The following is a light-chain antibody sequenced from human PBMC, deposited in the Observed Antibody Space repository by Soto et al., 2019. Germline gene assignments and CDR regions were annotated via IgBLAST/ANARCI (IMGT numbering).Light chain of an antibody. CDR1: SSDVGAYNY. CDR3: SSYAGSYTLV. J-gene: IGLJ2*01. V-gene: IGLV2-11*01. CDR2: GVF. Sequence: QSALTQPRSVSGSPGQSVTISCTGTSSDVGAYNYVSWYQQHPGIAPKLMIYGVFKRPSGVPDRFSGSKSGNTASLTISGLQAEDEADYYCSSYAGSYTLVFGGGTQLTVL.